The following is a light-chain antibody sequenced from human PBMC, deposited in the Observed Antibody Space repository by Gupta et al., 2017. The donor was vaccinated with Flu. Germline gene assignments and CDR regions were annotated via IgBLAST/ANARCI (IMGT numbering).Light chain of an antibody. CDR2: KAS. CDR3: QHDNTSPRT. CDR1: QTISSW. V-gene: IGKV1-5*03. Sequence: DIQMTQSPSTLSASVGDRVTITCRASQTISSWLAWYQQKPGKAPNLLIYKASILESGVPSRFSGSGSGTEFILTISSLEPDDFATYYCQHDNTSPRTFGQGTKVEVK. J-gene: IGKJ1*01.